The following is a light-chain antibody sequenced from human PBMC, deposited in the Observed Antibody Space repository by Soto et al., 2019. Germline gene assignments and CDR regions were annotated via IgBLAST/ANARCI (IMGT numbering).Light chain of an antibody. Sequence: DIQMTQSPSSLSASVGDRVTITCRASQDIHVFLAWYQHKPGKAPRLLIDSASKLETGVPSRFSGSGSGTDFTLTITSLQPEDIATYYCQQFDNVPLTFGGGTKVDIK. V-gene: IGKV1-33*01. J-gene: IGKJ4*01. CDR2: SAS. CDR3: QQFDNVPLT. CDR1: QDIHVF.